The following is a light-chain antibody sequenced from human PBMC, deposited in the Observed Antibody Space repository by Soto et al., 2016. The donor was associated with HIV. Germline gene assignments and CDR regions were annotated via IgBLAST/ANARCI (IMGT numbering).Light chain of an antibody. CDR1: QSITTY. CDR3: QHYNNYPIT. CDR2: SAS. Sequence: DIQMTQSPSSLSASLRDTVTITCRASQSITTYLNWYQQKPGKAPNLLIYSASSLQSGVSSRFSGSGFGTDFTLTISSLQPEDSATYYCQHYNNYPITFGQGARLEVK. J-gene: IGKJ5*01. V-gene: IGKV1-39*01.